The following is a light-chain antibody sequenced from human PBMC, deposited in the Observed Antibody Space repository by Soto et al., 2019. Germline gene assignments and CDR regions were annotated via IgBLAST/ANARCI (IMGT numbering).Light chain of an antibody. CDR3: QQYDTALT. CDR2: DTS. V-gene: IGKV3D-20*01. Sequence: IVLTQSPASLSLSPGERATLSCGASHTIASVYLAWYQHKPGLAPRLLIYDTSIRATGIPDRFTGSGSGTDFTLTISRLEPEDFAVYYFQQYDTALTFGGRTKVEIK. CDR1: HTIASVY. J-gene: IGKJ4*01.